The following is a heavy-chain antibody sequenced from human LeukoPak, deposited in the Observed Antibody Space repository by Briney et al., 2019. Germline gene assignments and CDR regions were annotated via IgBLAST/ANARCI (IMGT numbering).Heavy chain of an antibody. CDR2: INAGGAST. V-gene: IGHV3-23*01. J-gene: IGHJ4*02. CDR1: GFTFRTYA. Sequence: QPGGSLRLSCAVSGFTFRTYAMSWVRQAPGKGLEWVSSINAGGASTYYAESVKGRFTISRDNSKNTLYLQMNSLRAEDTSLYYCAKETSSWSNLWDYWGQGTLVTVSS. CDR3: AKETSSWSNLWDY. D-gene: IGHD6-13*01.